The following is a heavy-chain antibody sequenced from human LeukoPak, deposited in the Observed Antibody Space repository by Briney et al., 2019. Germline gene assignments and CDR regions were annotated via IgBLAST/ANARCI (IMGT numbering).Heavy chain of an antibody. J-gene: IGHJ4*02. V-gene: IGHV5-51*01. D-gene: IGHD1-26*01. Sequence: GESLKISCKGSGYSFTSYWIGWVRQKPGKGLEWMGIIFPADSDTRYSPSFQGQVTISADKSISTAYLQWSSLKASDNAMYYCARRRGSYPQYYFDFWGQGTLVTVSS. CDR1: GYSFTSYW. CDR3: ARRRGSYPQYYFDF. CDR2: IFPADSDT.